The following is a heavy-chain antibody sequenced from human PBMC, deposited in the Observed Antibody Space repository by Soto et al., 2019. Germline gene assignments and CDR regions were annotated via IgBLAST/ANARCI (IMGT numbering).Heavy chain of an antibody. Sequence: SETLSLTCAVYGGSFSGYYWSWIRQPPGKGLEWIGEINHSGSTNYNPSLKSRVTISVDTSKNQFSLKLSSVTAADTAVYYCARAYGLGSYYKNGYYYGMDVWGQGTTVTVSS. CDR2: INHSGST. CDR3: ARAYGLGSYYKNGYYYGMDV. CDR1: GGSFSGYY. D-gene: IGHD3-10*01. J-gene: IGHJ6*02. V-gene: IGHV4-34*01.